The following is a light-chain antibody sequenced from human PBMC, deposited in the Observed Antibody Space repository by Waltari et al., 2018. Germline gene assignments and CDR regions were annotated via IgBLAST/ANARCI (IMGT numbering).Light chain of an antibody. J-gene: IGKJ1*01. CDR1: QRLSNW. Sequence: DIQMTQSPSTLSASVGDRVTITCRASQRLSNWLAWYQQKPGKAPKVLIYKASTLESGVPSRFSGCGAGAEFTLTIRSLQPDDFATYYCQQYRNLWTFGQGTKMEV. V-gene: IGKV1-5*03. CDR2: KAS. CDR3: QQYRNLWT.